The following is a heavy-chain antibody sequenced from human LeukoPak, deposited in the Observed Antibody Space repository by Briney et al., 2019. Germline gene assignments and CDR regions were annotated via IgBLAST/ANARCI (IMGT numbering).Heavy chain of an antibody. Sequence: SETLSLTCAVYGGSFSGYYWSWIRQPPGKGLEWIGEINHSGSTNYNPSLKSRVTISVDTSKNQFSLKPSSVTAADTAVYYCARIYSSSWYVGYWGQGTLVTVSS. CDR3: ARIYSSSWYVGY. CDR1: GGSFSGYY. CDR2: INHSGST. D-gene: IGHD6-13*01. V-gene: IGHV4-34*01. J-gene: IGHJ4*02.